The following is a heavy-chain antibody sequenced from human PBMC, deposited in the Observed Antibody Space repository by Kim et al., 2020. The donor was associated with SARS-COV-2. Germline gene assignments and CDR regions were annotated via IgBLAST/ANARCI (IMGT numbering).Heavy chain of an antibody. CDR3: AREGANWNYAGGMDV. CDR1: GGSISSYY. D-gene: IGHD1-7*01. Sequence: SETLSLTCTVSGGSISSYYWNWIRQPPGKGLEWIGYIYYSGSTNYNPSLKSRVTISVDTSKNQFSLKLSSVTAADTAVYYCAREGANWNYAGGMDVWGQGTTVTVSS. CDR2: IYYSGST. V-gene: IGHV4-59*13. J-gene: IGHJ6*02.